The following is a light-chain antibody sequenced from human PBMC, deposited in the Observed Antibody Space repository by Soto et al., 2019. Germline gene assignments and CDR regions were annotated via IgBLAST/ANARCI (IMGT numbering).Light chain of an antibody. CDR1: QGIRKD. Sequence: DIQMTQSPSSLSASVGDRVTITCRASQGIRKDLGWYQQKPGKATKRMIYAASSLQSGVPSRYSGSGSGTELTLIFSSLQPEDVAHNYCLQHNSYPRSFGQGTLVEIK. CDR2: AAS. CDR3: LQHNSYPRS. J-gene: IGKJ1*01. V-gene: IGKV1-17*01.